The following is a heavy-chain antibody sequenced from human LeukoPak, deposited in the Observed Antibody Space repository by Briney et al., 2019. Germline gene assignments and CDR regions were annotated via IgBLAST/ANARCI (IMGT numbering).Heavy chain of an antibody. CDR1: GGTFSSYA. J-gene: IGHJ4*02. CDR3: ARIKYYYDSSGYYLDY. CDR2: IIPILGIA. V-gene: IGHV1-69*04. Sequence: GASVKVSCKASGGTFSSYAISWLRQAPGQGLEWMGRIIPILGIANYAQKFQGRVTITADKSTSTAYMELSSLRSEDTAVYYCARIKYYYDSSGYYLDYWGQGTLVTVSS. D-gene: IGHD3-22*01.